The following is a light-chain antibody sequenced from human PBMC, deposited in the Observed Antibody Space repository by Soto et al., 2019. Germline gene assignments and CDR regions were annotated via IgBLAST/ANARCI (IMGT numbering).Light chain of an antibody. J-gene: IGKJ2*01. CDR3: MQGTHWPPYT. CDR1: QSLAYSDGNTY. Sequence: DVVMTQSPLSLPVTLGQPASISCRSSQSLAYSDGNTYLNWFQQRPGQSPRRLIYKVSNRDSGVPDRFSVSGSGTDFTLKISRVEADDVGVYYCMQGTHWPPYTFGQGTKLEIK. CDR2: KVS. V-gene: IGKV2-30*01.